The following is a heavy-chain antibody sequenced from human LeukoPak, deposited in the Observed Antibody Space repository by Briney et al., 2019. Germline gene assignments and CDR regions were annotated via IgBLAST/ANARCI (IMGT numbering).Heavy chain of an antibody. CDR3: ARLNVLTGSPLHHFDH. J-gene: IGHJ4*02. D-gene: IGHD3-10*02. CDR2: IHRSGSP. Sequence: SETLSLTCTVSLDSTTSNFWSWVRQPPGKGLEWIGEIHRSGSPNYNPSLQSRVTISIDRSRNQIVLELSSVTAADTAVYYCARLNVLTGSPLHHFDHWGQGTLVTVSS. V-gene: IGHV4-4*02. CDR1: LDSTTSNF.